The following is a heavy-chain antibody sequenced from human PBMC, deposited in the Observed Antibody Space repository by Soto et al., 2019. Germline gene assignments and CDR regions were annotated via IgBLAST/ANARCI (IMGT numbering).Heavy chain of an antibody. J-gene: IGHJ6*02. Sequence: GESLKISCKGSGYSFTSYWISWVRQMPGKGLEWMGRIDPSDSYTNYSPSFQGHVTISADKSISTAYLQWSSLKASDTAMYYCAVYPRDCSSTSCYYYYYCGMDVWGPGTTVTVSS. CDR1: GYSFTSYW. V-gene: IGHV5-10-1*01. CDR2: IDPSDSYT. CDR3: AVYPRDCSSTSCYYYYYCGMDV. D-gene: IGHD2-2*01.